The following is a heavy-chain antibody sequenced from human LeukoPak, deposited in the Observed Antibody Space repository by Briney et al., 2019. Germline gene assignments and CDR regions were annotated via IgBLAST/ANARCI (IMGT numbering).Heavy chain of an antibody. Sequence: ETLSLTRALYVGSLSGYYWSGIRQPPAKGREWIREINHSGSTNYNPTLKSRVTISVDTSKNQFSLKLGSATAADTAVYYCARRGRIAAYGDFDDWGQGTLVTVSS. J-gene: IGHJ4*02. CDR2: INHSGST. V-gene: IGHV4-34*01. CDR3: ARRGRIAAYGDFDD. D-gene: IGHD6-13*01. CDR1: VGSLSGYY.